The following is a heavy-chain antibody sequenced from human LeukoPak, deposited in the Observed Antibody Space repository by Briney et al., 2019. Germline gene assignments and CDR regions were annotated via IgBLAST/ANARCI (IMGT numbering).Heavy chain of an antibody. D-gene: IGHD3-22*01. J-gene: IGHJ3*02. CDR1: GGSFSGYY. Sequence: SETLSLTCAVYGGSFSGYYGGWIRQPPGKGLGWIGEINQRGSTNSNPSLKSRVTISVDTSKNQFPLKLSSVPAADTAVYYCARPLPYYYDSSGYFDAFDIWGQGTMVTVSS. CDR2: INQRGST. CDR3: ARPLPYYYDSSGYFDAFDI. V-gene: IGHV4-34*01.